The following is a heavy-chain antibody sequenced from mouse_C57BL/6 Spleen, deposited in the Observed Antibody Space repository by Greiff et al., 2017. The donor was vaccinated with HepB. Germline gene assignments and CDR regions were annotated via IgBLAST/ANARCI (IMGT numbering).Heavy chain of an antibody. V-gene: IGHV1-4*01. J-gene: IGHJ4*01. Sequence: VQLHQSGAELARPGASVKMSCKASGYTFTSYTMHWVKQRPGQGLEWIGYINPSSGYTKYNQKFKDKATLTADKSSSTAYMQLSSLTSEDSAVYYCARSNYEAMDYWGQGTSVTVSS. CDR2: INPSSGYT. D-gene: IGHD2-5*01. CDR3: ARSNYEAMDY. CDR1: GYTFTSYT.